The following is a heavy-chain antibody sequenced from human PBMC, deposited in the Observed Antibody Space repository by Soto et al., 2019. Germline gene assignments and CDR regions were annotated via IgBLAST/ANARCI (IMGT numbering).Heavy chain of an antibody. D-gene: IGHD6-6*01. CDR3: AENLATPGTWFDP. CDR2: ISGSGGST. Sequence: EVQLLESGGGLVQPGGSLRLSCAASGFMFSNYAMSWVRQAPGKGLEWVSGISGSGGSTHYADSVKGRFTISRDKSKKTLYLQMNSLRGDDTAVYFCAENLATPGTWFDPWGQGTLVTVSS. V-gene: IGHV3-23*01. CDR1: GFMFSNYA. J-gene: IGHJ5*02.